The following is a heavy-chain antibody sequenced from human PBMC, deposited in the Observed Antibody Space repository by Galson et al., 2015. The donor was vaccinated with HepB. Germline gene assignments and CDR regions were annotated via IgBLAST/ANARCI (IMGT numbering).Heavy chain of an antibody. Sequence: SLRLSCAASGFTFSNYDMHWVRQATGKGLEWVSGXDTTGDTNYPGSVKGRFTISRENAKNSLYLQMNSLRAADTAVYYCARAVYYDFWNGFGPWGQGTLVTVSS. D-gene: IGHD3-3*01. J-gene: IGHJ5*02. CDR3: ARAVYYDFWNGFGP. CDR2: XDTTGDT. V-gene: IGHV3-13*01. CDR1: GFTFSNYD.